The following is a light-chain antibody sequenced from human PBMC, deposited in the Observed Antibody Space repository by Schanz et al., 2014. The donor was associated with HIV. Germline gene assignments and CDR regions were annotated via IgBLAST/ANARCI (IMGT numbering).Light chain of an antibody. CDR3: SSYAGSNNFV. CDR2: EVS. CDR1: SSDVGSYNL. J-gene: IGLJ1*01. Sequence: QSALTQPASVSGSLGQSITISCTGTSSDVGSYNLVSWYQQHPGKAPKVMIFEVSKRPSGVSNRFSGSKSGNTASLTVSGLQAEDEADYYCSSYAGSNNFVFGTGTKLTVL. V-gene: IGLV2-23*02.